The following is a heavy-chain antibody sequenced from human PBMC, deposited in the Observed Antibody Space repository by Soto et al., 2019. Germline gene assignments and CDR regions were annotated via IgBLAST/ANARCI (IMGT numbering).Heavy chain of an antibody. D-gene: IGHD3-10*01. Sequence: ASVKVSCKASGCTFTSYGISWVRQAPGQGLEWMGRISAYNGNTNYAQKLQGRVTMTTDTSTSTAYMELRSLRSDDTAVYYCARDFGELLSADYYYYMDVWGKGTTVTVSS. CDR2: ISAYNGNT. CDR3: ARDFGELLSADYYYYMDV. CDR1: GCTFTSYG. J-gene: IGHJ6*03. V-gene: IGHV1-18*01.